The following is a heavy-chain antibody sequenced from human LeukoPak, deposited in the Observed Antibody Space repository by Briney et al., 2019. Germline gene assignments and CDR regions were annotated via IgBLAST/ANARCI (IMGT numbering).Heavy chain of an antibody. CDR3: ARSSRDIVVVTAIFDY. J-gene: IGHJ4*02. CDR2: ISSSSSYI. D-gene: IGHD2-21*02. Sequence: PGGSLRLSCAASGFTFSSYSMNWVRQAPGKGLEWVSYISSSSSYIYYADSVKGRFTISRDNAKNSLYLQMSSLRDEDTAVYYFARSSRDIVVVTAIFDYWGEGTLVTLSP. CDR1: GFTFSSYS. V-gene: IGHV3-21*01.